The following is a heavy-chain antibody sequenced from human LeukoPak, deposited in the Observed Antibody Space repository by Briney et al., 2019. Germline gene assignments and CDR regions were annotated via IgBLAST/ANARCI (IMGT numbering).Heavy chain of an antibody. CDR3: ARGVVVTALRQYYYYMDV. V-gene: IGHV4-34*01. D-gene: IGHD2-21*02. CDR2: INHSGST. Sequence: SETLSLTCAVYGGSFSGYYWSWIRQLPGKGLEWIGEINHSGSTNYNPSLKSRVTISVDTSKNQFSLKLSSVTAADTAVYYCARGVVVTALRQYYYYMDVWGKGTTVTVSS. CDR1: GGSFSGYY. J-gene: IGHJ6*03.